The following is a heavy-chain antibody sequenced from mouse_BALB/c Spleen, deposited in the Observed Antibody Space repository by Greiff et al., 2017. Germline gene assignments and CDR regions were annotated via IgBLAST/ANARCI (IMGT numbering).Heavy chain of an antibody. D-gene: IGHD2-14*01. CDR3: TRGGYYRYEGDY. Sequence: VKLQQSGAELVKPGASVKLSCKASGYTFTSYYMYWVKQRPGQGLEWIGEINPSNGGTNFNEKFKSKATLTVDKSSSTAYMQLSSLTSEDSAVYYCTRGGYYRYEGDYWGQGTTLTVSS. CDR1: GYTFTSYY. J-gene: IGHJ2*01. CDR2: INPSNGGT. V-gene: IGHV1S81*02.